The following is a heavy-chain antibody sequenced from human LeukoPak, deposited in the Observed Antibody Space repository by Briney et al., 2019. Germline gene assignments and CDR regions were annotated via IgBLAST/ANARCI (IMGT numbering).Heavy chain of an antibody. CDR3: AREEYLGVTAAGKESDAFDI. Sequence: ASVKVSCKASGYTFTGYYMHWVRQAPGQGLEWMGWTNPNSGGTNYAQKFQGRVTMTRDTSISTAYMELSRLRSDDTAVYYCAREEYLGVTAAGKESDAFDIWGQGTMVTVSS. CDR2: TNPNSGGT. CDR1: GYTFTGYY. D-gene: IGHD6-13*01. V-gene: IGHV1-2*02. J-gene: IGHJ3*02.